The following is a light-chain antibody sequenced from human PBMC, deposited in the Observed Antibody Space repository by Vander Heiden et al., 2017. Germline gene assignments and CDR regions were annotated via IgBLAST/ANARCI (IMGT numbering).Light chain of an antibody. Sequence: DIVMTQSPDSLAVSLGERATINCKSSQSVLYSSNNKNYLAWYQQKPGQPPKQLIYWASSRESGVPDRFSGSGSGTDFTLTISSLEAEDVAVYYCQQEDSTPITFGGGTKVEIK. CDR2: WAS. J-gene: IGKJ4*01. V-gene: IGKV4-1*01. CDR3: QQEDSTPIT. CDR1: QSVLYSSNNKNY.